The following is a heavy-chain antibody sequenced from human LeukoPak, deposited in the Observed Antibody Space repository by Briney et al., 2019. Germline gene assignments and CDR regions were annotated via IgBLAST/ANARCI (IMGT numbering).Heavy chain of an antibody. CDR2: ISTYNSNT. V-gene: IGHV1-18*01. J-gene: IGHJ3*02. D-gene: IGHD5-18*01. CDR1: GYTFTSYG. Sequence: ASVKVSCKASGYTFTSYGISWVRQAPGQGLEWMGWISTYNSNTNCAQKLQGRVTMTTDTSTSTVYMELRSLRSDDTAVYYCAKQAWGYTYGPTDAFDIWGQGTMVTVSS. CDR3: AKQAWGYTYGPTDAFDI.